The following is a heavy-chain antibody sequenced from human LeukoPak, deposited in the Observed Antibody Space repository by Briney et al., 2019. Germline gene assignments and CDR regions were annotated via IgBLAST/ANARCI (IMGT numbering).Heavy chain of an antibody. J-gene: IGHJ3*02. V-gene: IGHV4-4*07. CDR2: IYTSGST. D-gene: IGHD3-22*01. Sequence: SETLSLTCTVSGGSISSYYWSWIRQPAGKGLEWIGRIYTSGSTNYNPSLKSRVTMSVDTSKNQFSLKLSSVTAADTAVYYCARGPYYYDSSGYNRRAFDIWGQGTMVTVSS. CDR3: ARGPYYYDSSGYNRRAFDI. CDR1: GGSISSYY.